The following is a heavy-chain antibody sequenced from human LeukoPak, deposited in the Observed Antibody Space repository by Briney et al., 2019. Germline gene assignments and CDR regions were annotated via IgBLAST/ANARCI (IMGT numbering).Heavy chain of an antibody. CDR2: IKQDASEK. V-gene: IGHV3-7*01. CDR1: GFTFSSVW. J-gene: IGHJ4*02. D-gene: IGHD6-13*01. CDR3: ARFHSSRSWELY. Sequence: GGSLGFSGAASGFTFSSVWMSWFRKAPGKGRKWVANIKQDASEKNYLDSVKGRFTISRDNAKNSLYLQMNSLRVEDTAVYYCARFHSSRSWELYWGQGTLVTVSS.